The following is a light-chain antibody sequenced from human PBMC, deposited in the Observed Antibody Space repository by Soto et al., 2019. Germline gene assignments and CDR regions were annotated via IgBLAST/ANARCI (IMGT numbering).Light chain of an antibody. CDR1: QSISSW. CDR2: DAS. Sequence: DIQMPQSPSTLSASVGDRVTITCRASQSISSWLAWYQQKPGKAPKLLIYDASNLESGVPSRFSGSGSGTEFTLTISSLQPEDFAVYYCQQYENYWTFGQGTKVDIK. CDR3: QQYENYWT. V-gene: IGKV1-5*01. J-gene: IGKJ1*01.